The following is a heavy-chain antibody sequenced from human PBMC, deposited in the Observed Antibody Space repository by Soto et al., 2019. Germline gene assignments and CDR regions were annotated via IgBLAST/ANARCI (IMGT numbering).Heavy chain of an antibody. CDR1: GFTFSSYG. D-gene: IGHD3-10*01. Sequence: QVQLVESGGGVVQPGRSLRLSCAASGFTFSSYGMHWVRQAPGKGLEWVAVIWYDGSNKYYADSVKGRFTISRDNSKNTLYLQMNSLRAEDTAVYYCAREPVVRGVIYHYYYYYMDVWGKGTTVTVSS. CDR2: IWYDGSNK. J-gene: IGHJ6*03. V-gene: IGHV3-33*01. CDR3: AREPVVRGVIYHYYYYYMDV.